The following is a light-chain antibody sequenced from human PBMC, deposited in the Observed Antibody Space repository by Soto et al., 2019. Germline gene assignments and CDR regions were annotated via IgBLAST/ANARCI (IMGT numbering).Light chain of an antibody. V-gene: IGKV3-11*01. CDR1: QSISTY. CDR2: GAS. CDR3: QQHSTWPLT. Sequence: VLTQSPATLSLSPGETATLSFRSSQSISTYSAWYQQKPGQAPRLLIYGASNRASGVPARFSGSGSGTDFTLTISSLEPEDFGVYYCQQHSTWPLTFGGGTKVDIK. J-gene: IGKJ4*01.